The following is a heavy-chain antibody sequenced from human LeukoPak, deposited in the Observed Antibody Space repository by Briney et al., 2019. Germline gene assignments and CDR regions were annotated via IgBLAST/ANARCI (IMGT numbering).Heavy chain of an antibody. CDR2: FDPEDGET. V-gene: IGHV1-24*01. Sequence: GASVKVSCKAPGYTFTSYYMHWVRQAPGKGLEWMGGFDPEDGETIYAQKFQGRVTMTEDTSTDTAYMELSSLRSEDTAVYYCATIGCGGDCQASRAFDYWGQGTLVTVSS. D-gene: IGHD2-21*02. CDR3: ATIGCGGDCQASRAFDY. J-gene: IGHJ4*02. CDR1: GYTFTSYY.